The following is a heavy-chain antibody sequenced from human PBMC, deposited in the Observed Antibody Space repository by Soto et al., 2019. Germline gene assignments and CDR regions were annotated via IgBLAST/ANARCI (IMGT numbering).Heavy chain of an antibody. J-gene: IGHJ5*02. V-gene: IGHV3-15*01. CDR3: TTDLWRIAVVVGSTGYFNP. CDR2: IKSKSDGGTT. D-gene: IGHD2-15*01. CDR1: GFTFSDAG. Sequence: PGESLKISCAASGFTFSDAGMSWVRQAPGKGLDWVGRIKSKSDGGTTEYAAPVRGRFTISRDDSKNTLYLQMNSLKTEDTAVYYCTTDLWRIAVVVGSTGYFNPWGQGTPVTVSS.